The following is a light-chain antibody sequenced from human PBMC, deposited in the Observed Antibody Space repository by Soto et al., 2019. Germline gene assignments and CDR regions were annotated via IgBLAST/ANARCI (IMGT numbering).Light chain of an antibody. CDR2: GAS. Sequence: DTQMTQSPSSLSASVGDSVTITCRASQNIRKFLHWYQQKPGKAPKLLIYGASILQGGVPSRFSGSASGTDFTLTITNLQPEDLATYYCQQSNDNPRTFGQGTKVDIK. CDR3: QQSNDNPRT. CDR1: QNIRKF. J-gene: IGKJ1*01. V-gene: IGKV1-39*01.